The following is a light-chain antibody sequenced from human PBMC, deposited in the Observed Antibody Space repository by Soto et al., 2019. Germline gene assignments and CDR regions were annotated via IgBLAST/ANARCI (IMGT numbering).Light chain of an antibody. J-gene: IGKJ4*01. CDR3: HQYDSSPLT. V-gene: IGKV3-20*01. CDR2: GAS. Sequence: EIVVTQSPGTLSLSPGERATLSCRASQSVSSSYLAWYQQKPGQAPRLLIYGASSRATGIPDRFSGSGSGTDFPLTISRLEPEDFAVYYCHQYDSSPLTFGGGTKVEIK. CDR1: QSVSSSY.